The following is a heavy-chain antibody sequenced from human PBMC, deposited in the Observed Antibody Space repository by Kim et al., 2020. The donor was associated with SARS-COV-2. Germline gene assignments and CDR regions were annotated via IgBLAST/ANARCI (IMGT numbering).Heavy chain of an antibody. D-gene: IGHD3-10*01. CDR2: ISGSGGST. J-gene: IGHJ4*02. V-gene: IGHV3-23*01. Sequence: GGSLRLSCAASGFTFSSYAMSWVRQAPGKGLEWVSAISGSGGSTYYADSVKGRFTISRDNSKNTLYLQMNSLRAEDTAVYYCAKDHSITMVRGVIQGGSVYWGQGTLVTVSS. CDR3: AKDHSITMVRGVIQGGSVY. CDR1: GFTFSSYA.